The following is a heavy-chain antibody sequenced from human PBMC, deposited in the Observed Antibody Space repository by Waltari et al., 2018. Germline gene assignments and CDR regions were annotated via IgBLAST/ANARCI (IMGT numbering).Heavy chain of an antibody. CDR3: ARVRGSGSLYY. J-gene: IGHJ4*02. D-gene: IGHD3-10*01. Sequence: QVQLQESGPGLVKPSETLSLTCAVSGYSISSGYSWGWIRQPPGKGLEWIGSIYHSGSTYYNPSLKSRVTIAVDTSKNQFSLKLSSVTAADTAVYYCARVRGSGSLYYWGQGTLVTVSS. CDR1: GYSISSGYS. V-gene: IGHV4-38-2*01. CDR2: IYHSGST.